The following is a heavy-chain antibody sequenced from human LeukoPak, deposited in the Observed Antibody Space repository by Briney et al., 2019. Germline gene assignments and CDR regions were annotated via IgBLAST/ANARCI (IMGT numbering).Heavy chain of an antibody. CDR1: GFTFSSYS. J-gene: IGHJ3*02. CDR3: ARETHCSSTSCYASDDAFDI. CDR2: ISSSSSYI. V-gene: IGHV3-21*01. Sequence: GGSLRLSCAASGFTFSSYSMNWVRQAPGKGLEWVSSISSSSSYIYYADSEKGRFTISRDNAKNSLHLQMNSLRAEDTAVYYCARETHCSSTSCYASDDAFDIWGQGTMVTVSS. D-gene: IGHD2-2*01.